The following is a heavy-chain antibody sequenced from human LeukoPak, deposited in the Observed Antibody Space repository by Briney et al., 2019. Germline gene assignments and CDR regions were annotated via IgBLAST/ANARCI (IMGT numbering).Heavy chain of an antibody. J-gene: IGHJ4*02. CDR1: GFTFSSYS. V-gene: IGHV3-30*03. CDR3: ARDPSGSSSWVRFDY. Sequence: PGGSLRLSCAASGFTFSSYSMNWVRQAPGKGLEWVAVISYDGSNKYYADSVKGRFTISRDNAKNSLYLQMNSLRGEDTAVYYCARDPSGSSSWVRFDYWGQGTLVTVSS. CDR2: ISYDGSNK. D-gene: IGHD6-13*01.